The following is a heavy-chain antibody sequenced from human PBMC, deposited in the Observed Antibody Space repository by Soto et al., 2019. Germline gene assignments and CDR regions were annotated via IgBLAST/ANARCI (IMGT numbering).Heavy chain of an antibody. D-gene: IGHD6-13*01. CDR2: ISSSSNNI. Sequence: EVQLVESGGGLVKPGGSLRLSCAASGFSLSTYSMNWVRQAPGKGLEWVSSISSSSNNIYYADSVKGRFTISRDNAKNSLFLQVNSLRDEDTAVYFCARDLTTATGAFDYWGQGTQVTVSS. V-gene: IGHV3-21*01. CDR1: GFSLSTYS. CDR3: ARDLTTATGAFDY. J-gene: IGHJ4*02.